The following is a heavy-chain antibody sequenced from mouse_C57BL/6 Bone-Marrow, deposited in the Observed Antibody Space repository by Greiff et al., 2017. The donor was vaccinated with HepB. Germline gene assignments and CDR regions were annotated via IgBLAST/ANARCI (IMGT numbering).Heavy chain of an antibody. Sequence: EVQLVESGGGLVKPGGSLKLSCAASGFTFSSYAMSWVRQTPEKRLEWVATISDGGSYTYYPDNVKGRFTISRVNAKNNLYLQMSHLKSEDTAMYYCARDKGYGSSSSFAYWGQGTLVTVSA. CDR3: ARDKGYGSSSSFAY. CDR2: ISDGGSYT. J-gene: IGHJ3*01. D-gene: IGHD1-1*01. CDR1: GFTFSSYA. V-gene: IGHV5-4*01.